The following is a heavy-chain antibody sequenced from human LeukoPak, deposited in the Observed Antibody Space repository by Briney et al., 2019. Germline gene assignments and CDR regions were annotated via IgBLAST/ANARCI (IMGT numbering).Heavy chain of an antibody. CDR1: GFTFSGSA. Sequence: PGGSLRLSCAASGFTFSGSAMHWVRQASGKGLEWVGRIRSKANSYATAYAASVKGRFTISRDDSKNTAYLQMNSLKTEDTAVYYCTSGGPDDTAMVTGYYWGQGTLVTVSS. J-gene: IGHJ4*02. D-gene: IGHD5-18*01. CDR2: IRSKANSYAT. CDR3: TSGGPDDTAMVTGYY. V-gene: IGHV3-73*01.